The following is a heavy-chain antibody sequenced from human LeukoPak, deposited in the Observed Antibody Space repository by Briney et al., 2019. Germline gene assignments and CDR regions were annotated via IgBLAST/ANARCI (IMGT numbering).Heavy chain of an antibody. CDR3: ARMPDYYDSSGYFLDAFDI. V-gene: IGHV1-2*02. CDR1: GYTFTGYY. J-gene: IGHJ3*02. D-gene: IGHD3-22*01. Sequence: ASVKVSCKASGYTFTGYYMHWVRQAPGQELEWMGWINPNSGGTNYAQKFQGRVTMTRDTSISTAYMELSRLRPDDTAVYYCARMPDYYDSSGYFLDAFDIWGQGTMVTVSS. CDR2: INPNSGGT.